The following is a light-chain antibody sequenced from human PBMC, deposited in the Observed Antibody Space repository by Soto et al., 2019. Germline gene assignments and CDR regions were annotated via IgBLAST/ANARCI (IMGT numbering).Light chain of an antibody. Sequence: DIQLTQSPSFLSASVGDRVTITCRASQGISSYLAWYQQKPGKAPKLLIYAASTLQSGVPSRFSGSGSGTEFTLTISSPQPEDFATYYCQHLDSYSTFGQGTRQEMK. CDR3: QHLDSYST. V-gene: IGKV1-9*01. CDR1: QGISSY. CDR2: AAS. J-gene: IGKJ5*01.